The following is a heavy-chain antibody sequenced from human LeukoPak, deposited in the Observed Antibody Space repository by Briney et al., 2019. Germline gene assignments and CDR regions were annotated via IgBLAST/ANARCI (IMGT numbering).Heavy chain of an antibody. J-gene: IGHJ4*02. D-gene: IGHD3-10*01. CDR3: ARGDRVAPIIAVDY. Sequence: PSETLSLTCTVSGGSISSGDYYWSWIRQPPGKGLEWIGEINHSGSTNYNPSLKSRVTISVDTSKNQFSLKLSSVTAADTAVYYCARGDRVAPIIAVDYWGQGTLVTVSS. CDR2: INHSGST. CDR1: GGSISSGDYY. V-gene: IGHV4-39*07.